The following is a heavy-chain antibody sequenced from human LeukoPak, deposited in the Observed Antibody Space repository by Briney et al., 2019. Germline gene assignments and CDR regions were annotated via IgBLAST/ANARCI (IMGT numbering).Heavy chain of an antibody. J-gene: IGHJ3*02. D-gene: IGHD3-10*01. CDR3: ARSGYYDGSGSYYHAFDI. CDR1: GGSISSYY. Sequence: KPSETLSLTCTVSGGSISSYYWNWIRQPPGKGLEWIGYIYYSGSTNHNPSLRSRVTISVDTSNNQFSLKLSSVTAADTAVYYCARSGYYDGSGSYYHAFDIWGQGTMVTVSS. V-gene: IGHV4-59*01. CDR2: IYYSGST.